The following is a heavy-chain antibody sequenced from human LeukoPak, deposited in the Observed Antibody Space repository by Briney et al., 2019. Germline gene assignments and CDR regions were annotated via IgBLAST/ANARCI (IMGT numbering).Heavy chain of an antibody. J-gene: IGHJ6*03. Sequence: GGSLRLSCAASGFTFDDYGMSWVRQAPGKGLEWVSAINWNGGSTGYADSVKGRFTISRDNAKNSLYLQMNSLRAEDTALYYCARAEVSSGYYYYYYYYMDIWGKGTTVTVSS. CDR3: ARAEVSSGYYYYYYYYMDI. CDR2: INWNGGST. CDR1: GFTFDDYG. D-gene: IGHD3-22*01. V-gene: IGHV3-20*04.